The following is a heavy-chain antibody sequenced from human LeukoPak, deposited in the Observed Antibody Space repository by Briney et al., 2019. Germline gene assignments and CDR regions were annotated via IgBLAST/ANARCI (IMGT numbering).Heavy chain of an antibody. CDR1: GGSISSSSYY. V-gene: IGHV4-39*07. Sequence: SETLSLTCTVSGGSISSSSYYWGWIRQPPGKGLEWIGSIYYSGSTYYNPSLKSRVTISVDTSKNQFSLKLSSVTAADTAVYYCASGRGSYYRFDYWGQGTLVTVSS. J-gene: IGHJ4*02. CDR3: ASGRGSYYRFDY. CDR2: IYYSGST. D-gene: IGHD1-26*01.